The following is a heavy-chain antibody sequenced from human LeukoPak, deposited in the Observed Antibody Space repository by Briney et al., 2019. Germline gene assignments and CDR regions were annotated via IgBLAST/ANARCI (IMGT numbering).Heavy chain of an antibody. Sequence: GGSLRLSCAASGFTFSGYEMNWVRQAPGKGLEWVSYISSSGSTIYYADSVKGRFTISRDNAKNSLYLQMNSLRAEDTAVYYCARATAGFLEWLSLDYWGQGTLVTVSS. CDR2: ISSSGSTI. V-gene: IGHV3-48*03. J-gene: IGHJ4*02. CDR3: ARATAGFLEWLSLDY. CDR1: GFTFSGYE. D-gene: IGHD3-3*01.